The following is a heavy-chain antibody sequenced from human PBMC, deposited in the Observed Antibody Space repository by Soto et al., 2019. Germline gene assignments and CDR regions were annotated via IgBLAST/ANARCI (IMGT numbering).Heavy chain of an antibody. J-gene: IGHJ4*02. CDR3: AKDFYYYDSSGYSFDY. CDR1: GFTFSSYA. D-gene: IGHD3-22*01. Sequence: EVQLLESGGGLVQPGGSLRLSCAASGFTFSSYAMSWVHQAPGKGLEWVSAISGSGGSTYYADSVKGRFTISRDNSKNTLYLQMNSLRAEDTAVYYCAKDFYYYDSSGYSFDYWGQGTLVTVSS. CDR2: ISGSGGST. V-gene: IGHV3-23*01.